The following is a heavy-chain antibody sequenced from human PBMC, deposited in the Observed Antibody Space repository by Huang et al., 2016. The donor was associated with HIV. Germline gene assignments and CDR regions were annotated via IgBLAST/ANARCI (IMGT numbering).Heavy chain of an antibody. Sequence: QLQLQESGPGLVKPSDTLSLNCTISGGSIKSRNYYWGGVRQAPGKGLEGIVDIYYSWSPYYNPSLRSRVSLSVDTSKNQVTLKVNAVIAADTAVYYCARRQGSGYYFYFDYWGRGIPVTVSA. V-gene: IGHV4-39*01. CDR2: IYYSWSP. CDR3: ARRQGSGYYFYFDY. CDR1: GGSIKSRNYY. J-gene: IGHJ4*02. D-gene: IGHD3-22*01.